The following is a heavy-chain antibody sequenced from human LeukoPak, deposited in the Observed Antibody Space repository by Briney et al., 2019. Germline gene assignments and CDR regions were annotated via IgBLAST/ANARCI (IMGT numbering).Heavy chain of an antibody. J-gene: IGHJ4*02. CDR3: ARGGTYYPCIDY. Sequence: ASLKVSCKASGYTFTTTYINWVRQAPGHGLEWMGWISAYNGNTNSAQKFQGRVTMTNDSSTSTAYMDLTSLRSDDTAVYYCARGGTYYPCIDYWGQGTLVTVS. CDR2: ISAYNGNT. V-gene: IGHV1-18*01. D-gene: IGHD1-26*01. CDR1: GYTFTTTY.